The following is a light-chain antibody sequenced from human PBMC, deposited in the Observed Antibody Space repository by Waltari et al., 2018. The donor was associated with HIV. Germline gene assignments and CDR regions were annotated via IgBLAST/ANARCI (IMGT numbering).Light chain of an antibody. J-gene: IGLJ2*01. CDR3: AAYTSSSTVV. CDR1: SSDVGGYDY. CDR2: DVS. V-gene: IGLV2-14*03. Sequence: HSALTQPASVSGSPGQSITISCTGTSSDVGGYDYVSWYQHYPGRAPKLMIYDVSHLPSGVANRFSASKSGNTASLTISGLQAEDEADYYCAAYTSSSTVVFGGGTKLTVL.